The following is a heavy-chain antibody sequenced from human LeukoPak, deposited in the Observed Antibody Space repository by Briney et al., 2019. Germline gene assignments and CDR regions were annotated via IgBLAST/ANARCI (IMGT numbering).Heavy chain of an antibody. CDR2: INHSGST. J-gene: IGHJ4*02. CDR3: ARGSGGFSYSPYYFDY. Sequence: SETLSLTCAVYGGSFSGYYWSWIRQPPGKGLEWIGEINHSGSTNYNPSLKSRVTISVDTSKNQFSLKLSSVTAAGTAVYYCARGSGGFSYSPYYFDYWGQGTLVTVSS. D-gene: IGHD5-18*01. V-gene: IGHV4-34*01. CDR1: GGSFSGYY.